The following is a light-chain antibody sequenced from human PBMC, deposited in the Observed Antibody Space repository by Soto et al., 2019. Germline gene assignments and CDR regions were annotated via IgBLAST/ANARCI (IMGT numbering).Light chain of an antibody. CDR2: RNN. CDR1: SSNIDLNY. J-gene: IGLJ2*01. Sequence: QAVVTQPPSASGTPGQRVTISGSGASSNIDLNYVYWYQNLPGTARRLLIYRNNLRPSGVPDRFSGSKSGTAASLTISALRSEDEAGYYCTVGDDSRRGRLFGGGTKLTVL. V-gene: IGLV1-47*01. CDR3: TVGDDSRRGRL.